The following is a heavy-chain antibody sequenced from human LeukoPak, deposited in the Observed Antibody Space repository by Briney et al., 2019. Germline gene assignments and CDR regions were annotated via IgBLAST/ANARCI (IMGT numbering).Heavy chain of an antibody. J-gene: IGHJ4*02. Sequence: GSLRLSCAASGLTFSSYWMHWVRQPPGKGLVWVSRINGDGSSTRYADSVKGRFTVSRDNAKNTLYLQMNSLRAEDTAVYYCAKDRIGKNHGDYDSIDYWGQGTLVTVSS. CDR1: GLTFSSYW. CDR2: INGDGSST. CDR3: AKDRIGKNHGDYDSIDY. D-gene: IGHD4-17*01. V-gene: IGHV3-74*01.